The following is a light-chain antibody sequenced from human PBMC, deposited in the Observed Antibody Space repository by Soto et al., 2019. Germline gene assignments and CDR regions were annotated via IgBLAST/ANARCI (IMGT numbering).Light chain of an antibody. CDR3: CSLTNGATWV. CDR2: EAS. Sequence: QSALTQPASVSGSPGQSITISCTGNNSDVGSHNFVSWYQQYPGKAPKLLIYEASKRPSGLSNRFSGSKSGNTASLTISGLQAEDEADYYCCSLTNGATWVFGGRTKLTVL. CDR1: NSDVGSHNF. V-gene: IGLV2-23*01. J-gene: IGLJ3*02.